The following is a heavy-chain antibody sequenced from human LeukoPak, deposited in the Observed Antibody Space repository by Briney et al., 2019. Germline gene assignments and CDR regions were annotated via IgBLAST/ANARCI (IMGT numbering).Heavy chain of an antibody. Sequence: SETLSLTCAVSGASVSGSNYYWGWIRQPPGKGLEWIGNIYSSGSTYYNASLQSRVTISIDTSKNQFSLKLRSVTAADTAVYYCARGLREFGYYYYHMDVWDIGTTVTVSS. V-gene: IGHV4-39*07. CDR1: GASVSGSNYY. J-gene: IGHJ6*03. CDR2: IYSSGST. D-gene: IGHD3-10*01. CDR3: ARGLREFGYYYYHMDV.